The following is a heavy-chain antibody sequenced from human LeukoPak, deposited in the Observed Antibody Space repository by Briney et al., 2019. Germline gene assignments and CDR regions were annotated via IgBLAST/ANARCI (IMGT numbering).Heavy chain of an antibody. CDR2: INPSGGST. CDR1: GYTFTSYY. V-gene: IGHV1-46*01. Sequence: ASVKVSCKASGYTFTSYYMPWVRQAPGQGLEWMGIINPSGGSTSYAQKPQGQVTMTRDTSTSTVYMELSSLRSEDTAVYYCARDLPKYSSWGYEKNDAFDIWGQGTMVTVSS. J-gene: IGHJ3*02. CDR3: ARDLPKYSSWGYEKNDAFDI. D-gene: IGHD6-19*01.